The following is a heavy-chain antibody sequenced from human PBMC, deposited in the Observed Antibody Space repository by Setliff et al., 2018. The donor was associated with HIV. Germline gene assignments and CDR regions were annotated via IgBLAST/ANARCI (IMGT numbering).Heavy chain of an antibody. D-gene: IGHD3-9*01. J-gene: IGHJ3*02. CDR1: GHTLTELS. Sequence: GASVKVSCKVSGHTLTELSMHWVRQAPGKGLEWMGGFDPEDAETIYAQNFQGRVTMTEDTSTDTAYMELSSLRSEDTAMYYCATSGFYDILTGPTPGVFDIWGQGTMVTVSS. CDR2: FDPEDAET. CDR3: ATSGFYDILTGPTPGVFDI. V-gene: IGHV1-24*01.